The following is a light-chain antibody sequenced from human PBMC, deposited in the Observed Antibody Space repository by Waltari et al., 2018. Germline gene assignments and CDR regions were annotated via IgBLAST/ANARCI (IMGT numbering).Light chain of an antibody. CDR2: VAS. CDR3: QQDYSLPRT. Sequence: IQMTQSPSSLSASVGDRVTITCRASQSISSSLNWYHQIPGKAPKLLIYVASTLQSGVPSRFSGSGSGTDFSLTISSLQPDDFATYYCQQDYSLPRTFGQGTKVEIK. CDR1: QSISSS. V-gene: IGKV1-39*01. J-gene: IGKJ1*01.